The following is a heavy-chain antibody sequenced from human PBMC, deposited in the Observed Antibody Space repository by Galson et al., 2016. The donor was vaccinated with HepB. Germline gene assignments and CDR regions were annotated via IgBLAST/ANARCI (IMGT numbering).Heavy chain of an antibody. V-gene: IGHV4-34*01. CDR1: GGSFSGYS. J-gene: IGHJ4*02. CDR3: ARGRGNVVILVEDFYFDN. D-gene: IGHD2-2*01. CDR2: INHGRST. Sequence: SETLSLTCAVFGGSFSGYSWSWIRQPPGKGLEWIGEINHGRSTNHSPSLKSRVSISVDTSNNQFSLKLSSVTAADAAMYYCARGRGNVVILVEDFYFDNWGQGTLVTVSS.